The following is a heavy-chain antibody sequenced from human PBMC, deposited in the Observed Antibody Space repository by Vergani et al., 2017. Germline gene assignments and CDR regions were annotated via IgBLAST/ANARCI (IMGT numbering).Heavy chain of an antibody. CDR1: GFTFSSYG. J-gene: IGHJ4*02. V-gene: IGHV3-33*01. Sequence: QVQLVESGGGVVQPGRSLRLSCAASGFTFSSYGMHWVRQAPGKGLEWVAVIWDDGSNKYYADSVKGRFTISRDNSKNTLYLQMNSLRAVDTAVYYCASNASDYWGQGTLVTVSS. CDR2: IWDDGSNK. CDR3: ASNASDY.